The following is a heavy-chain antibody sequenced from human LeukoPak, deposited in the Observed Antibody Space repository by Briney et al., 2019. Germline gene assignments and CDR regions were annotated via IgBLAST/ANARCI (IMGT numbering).Heavy chain of an antibody. CDR1: GGSINSDDYF. D-gene: IGHD4-17*01. J-gene: IGHJ5*02. CDR3: ARSPDDYGDYATGNWFDP. Sequence: PSETLSLTCTVSGGSINSDDYFWGWIRQPPGKGLEWIGSVHYTGSAYYNPSLKGRVTISMDKSTNQFSLKLTSMTAADTAVYFCARSPDDYGDYATGNWFDPWGQGTLVTVSS. CDR2: VHYTGSA. V-gene: IGHV4-39*01.